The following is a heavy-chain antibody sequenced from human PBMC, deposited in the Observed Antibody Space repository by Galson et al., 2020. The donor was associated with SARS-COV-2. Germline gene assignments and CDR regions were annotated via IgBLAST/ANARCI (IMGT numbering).Heavy chain of an antibody. CDR3: ASSWAADWYFDL. V-gene: IGHV4-39*07. J-gene: IGHJ2*01. D-gene: IGHD6-25*01. CDR2: INHSGRT. Sequence: SETLSLTCIVSGGPLSSTSYYWAWNRQPPGKELEWFGSINHSGRTNYNPSVKSRVTISVDTSSNQFSLKMSSVTAADTAVYYCASSWAADWYFDLWGRGTLVTVSS. CDR1: GGPLSSTSYY.